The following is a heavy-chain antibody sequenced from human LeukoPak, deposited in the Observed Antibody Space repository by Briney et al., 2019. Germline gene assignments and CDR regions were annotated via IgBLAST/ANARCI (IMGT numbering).Heavy chain of an antibody. V-gene: IGHV4-34*01. CDR1: GGSFSGYY. CDR2: INHSGST. CDR3: ARGVYCSGGSCYIPFDY. Sequence: SSETLSLTCAVYGGSFSGYYWSWIRQPPGKGLERIGEINHSGSTNYSPSLKSRVTMSVDTSKNQFSLKLSSVTAADTAVYYCARGVYCSGGSCYIPFDYWGQGILVTVSS. J-gene: IGHJ4*02. D-gene: IGHD2-15*01.